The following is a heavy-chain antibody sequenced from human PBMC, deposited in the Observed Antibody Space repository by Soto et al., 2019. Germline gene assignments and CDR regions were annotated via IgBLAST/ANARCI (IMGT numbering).Heavy chain of an antibody. CDR2: IYYSGST. CDR3: ARSDSSGWYAFDI. CDR1: GGSISSSSYY. Sequence: QLQLQESGPGLVKPSETLSLTCTVSGGSISSSSYYWGWIRQPPGKGLEWIGSIYYSGSTYYNPSLKSRVTISVDTSKNQFSLKLSSVTAADTAVYYCARSDSSGWYAFDIWGQGTMVTVSS. D-gene: IGHD6-19*01. J-gene: IGHJ3*02. V-gene: IGHV4-39*01.